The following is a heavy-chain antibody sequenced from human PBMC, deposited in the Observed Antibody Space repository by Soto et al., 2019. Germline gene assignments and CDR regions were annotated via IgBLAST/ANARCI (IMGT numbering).Heavy chain of an antibody. CDR2: IWYDGSDK. CDR3: ARGYYRGNYRGPFDS. V-gene: IGHV3-33*01. D-gene: IGHD1-26*01. Sequence: QVQLVESGGGVVQPGRSLRLSCAASEFTFRRYGMHWVRQAPGKGLEWVAVIWYDGSDKYYGDSVRGRFTISRDNSKNTLYLQMNSLRAEDTAVYYCARGYYRGNYRGPFDSWGQGTLVTVSS. J-gene: IGHJ4*02. CDR1: EFTFRRYG.